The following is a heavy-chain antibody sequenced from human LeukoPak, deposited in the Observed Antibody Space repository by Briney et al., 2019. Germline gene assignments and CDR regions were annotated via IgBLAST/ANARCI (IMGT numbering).Heavy chain of an antibody. CDR3: AREGQHGYYYDSSGYTSPFDY. J-gene: IGHJ4*02. Sequence: QPGGSLRLSCAASGFTFSSYWMHWVRQAPGKGLVWVSRINSDGSSTSYADSVKGRFTISRDNAKNTLNLQMNSLRAEDTAVYYCAREGQHGYYYDSSGYTSPFDYWGQGTLVTVPS. V-gene: IGHV3-74*01. CDR2: INSDGSST. D-gene: IGHD3-22*01. CDR1: GFTFSSYW.